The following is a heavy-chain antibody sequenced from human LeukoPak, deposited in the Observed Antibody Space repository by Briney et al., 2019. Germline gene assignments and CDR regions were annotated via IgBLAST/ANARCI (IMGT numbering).Heavy chain of an antibody. V-gene: IGHV3-21*01. J-gene: IGHJ4*02. CDR3: ARDYPPGY. Sequence: GGSLRLSCAASGFTLSNYAMHWVRQAPGKGLEWVSSISSSSSYIYYADSVKGRFTISRDNAKNSLYLQMNSLRAEDTAVYYCARDYPPGYWGQGTLVTVSS. CDR1: GFTLSNYA. CDR2: ISSSSSYI.